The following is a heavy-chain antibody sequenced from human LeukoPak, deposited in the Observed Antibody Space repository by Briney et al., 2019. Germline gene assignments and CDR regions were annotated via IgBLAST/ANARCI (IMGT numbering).Heavy chain of an antibody. D-gene: IGHD1-1*01. J-gene: IGHJ3*02. CDR1: GFTFSSYV. Sequence: SGGSLRLSCSASGFTFSSYVLSWVRQAPGKGLEWVSYINSSSSTIYYADSVKGRFTISRDNAKNSLYLQMNSLRDEDTAVYYCARDPGTTGMIDDFDIWGQGTMVTVSS. V-gene: IGHV3-48*02. CDR3: ARDPGTTGMIDDFDI. CDR2: INSSSSTI.